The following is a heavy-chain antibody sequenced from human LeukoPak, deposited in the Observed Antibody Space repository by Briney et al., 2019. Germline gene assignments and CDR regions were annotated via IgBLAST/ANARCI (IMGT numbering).Heavy chain of an antibody. D-gene: IGHD6-13*01. CDR3: AKDTAAGREYYFDY. CDR2: ISYDGSNK. J-gene: IGHJ4*02. V-gene: IGHV3-30*18. Sequence: GGSLRLSCAASGFTFSSYGMHWVRQAPGKGPEWVAVISYDGSNKYYADSVKGRFTISRDNSKNTLYLQMNSLRAEDTAVYYCAKDTAAGREYYFDYWGQGTLVTVSS. CDR1: GFTFSSYG.